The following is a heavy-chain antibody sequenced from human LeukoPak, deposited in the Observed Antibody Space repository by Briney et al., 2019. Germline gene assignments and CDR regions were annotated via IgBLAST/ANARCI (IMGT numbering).Heavy chain of an antibody. D-gene: IGHD3-10*01. CDR2: INPGGSSI. Sequence: PGGSLRLSCAASGFTFSSYWMHWVRQVPGKGLVWVARINPGGSSITYADSVKGRFTISRDNAKNTLYLQMDSLRAEDTGVYYCAKPMVQGVVDYWGQGTLVTVSS. V-gene: IGHV3-74*01. CDR1: GFTFSSYW. J-gene: IGHJ4*02. CDR3: AKPMVQGVVDY.